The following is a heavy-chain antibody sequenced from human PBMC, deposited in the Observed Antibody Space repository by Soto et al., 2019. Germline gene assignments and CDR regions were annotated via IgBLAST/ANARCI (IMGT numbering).Heavy chain of an antibody. V-gene: IGHV3-30-3*01. CDR3: ARAQEPYSSGWYYFDY. CDR1: GFTFSSYA. D-gene: IGHD6-19*01. Sequence: QAQLVESGGGVVQPGRSLRLSCAASGFTFSSYAMHWVRQAPGKGLEWVAVISYDGSNKYYADSVKGRFTISRDNSKNTLYLQMNSLRAEDTAVYYCARAQEPYSSGWYYFDYWGQGTLVTVSS. J-gene: IGHJ4*02. CDR2: ISYDGSNK.